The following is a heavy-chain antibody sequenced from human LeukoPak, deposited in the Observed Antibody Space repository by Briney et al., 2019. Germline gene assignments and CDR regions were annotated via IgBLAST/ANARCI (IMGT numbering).Heavy chain of an antibody. Sequence: PGGSLRLSCAASGFTVSSNYMSWVRQAPGKGLEWVSVIYSGGSTYYADSVKGRFTISRDNSKNTLYLQMNSLRAEDTAVYYCARDSSGYEMTNFDYWGQGTLVTVSS. CDR1: GFTVSSNY. CDR2: IYSGGST. J-gene: IGHJ4*02. V-gene: IGHV3-66*01. D-gene: IGHD5-12*01. CDR3: ARDSSGYEMTNFDY.